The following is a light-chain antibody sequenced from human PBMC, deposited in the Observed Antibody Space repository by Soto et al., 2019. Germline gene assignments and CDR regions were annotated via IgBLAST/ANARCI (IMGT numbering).Light chain of an antibody. CDR2: GAA. J-gene: IGKJ1*01. Sequence: EIVMTHSPATLSVSPWERATLSCRAGESISNNLAWYQQKPGQAPRLLIYGAATRAAGIPARFSGRGSGTEFTLTISSLQSEDFGVYYCQQYNNWPGTFGQGTKVDIK. CDR3: QQYNNWPGT. CDR1: ESISNN. V-gene: IGKV3-15*01.